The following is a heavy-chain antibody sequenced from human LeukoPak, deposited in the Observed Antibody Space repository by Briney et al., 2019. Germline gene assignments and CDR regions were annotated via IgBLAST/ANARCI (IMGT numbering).Heavy chain of an antibody. CDR2: INRDSSSI. Sequence: GGSLRLSCSASGFTFGSYSMIWVRQAPGEGLQWVSYINRDSSSITYADSVKGRFTISRGNAKNSVYLQMNSLKDEDTAVYYCARFPRTGWCNFDYWGQGALVTVSS. V-gene: IGHV3-48*02. CDR3: ARFPRTGWCNFDY. CDR1: GFTFGSYS. D-gene: IGHD6-19*01. J-gene: IGHJ4*02.